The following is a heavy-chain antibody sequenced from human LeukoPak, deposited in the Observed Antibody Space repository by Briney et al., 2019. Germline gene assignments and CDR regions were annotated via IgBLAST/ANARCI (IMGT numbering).Heavy chain of an antibody. CDR3: ARDRPSAYCGGDCYSNIDY. D-gene: IGHD2-21*02. CDR2: ISAYNGNT. V-gene: IGHV1-18*01. Sequence: ASVKVSCKASGYTFTRYGISWVRQAPGQGLEWMGWISAYNGNTNYAQKLQGRVTMTTDTSTSTAYMELRSLRSDDTAVYYCARDRPSAYCGGDCYSNIDYWGQGTLVTFSS. CDR1: GYTFTRYG. J-gene: IGHJ4*02.